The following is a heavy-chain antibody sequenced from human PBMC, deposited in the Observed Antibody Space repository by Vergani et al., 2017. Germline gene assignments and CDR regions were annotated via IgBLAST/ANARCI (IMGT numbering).Heavy chain of an antibody. V-gene: IGHV3-66*02. J-gene: IGHJ4*02. CDR2: IYSGGST. CDR3: ARDFISGGSCYSDY. D-gene: IGHD2-15*01. CDR1: GFTVSSNY. Sequence: EVQLVESGGGLVQPGGSLRLSCAASGFTVSSNYMRWVRQAPGKGLEWVSVIYSGGSTYYADSVKGRFTISRDNSTNTLYLQMHSLRAEDTAVYYCARDFISGGSCYSDYWGQGTLVTVSS.